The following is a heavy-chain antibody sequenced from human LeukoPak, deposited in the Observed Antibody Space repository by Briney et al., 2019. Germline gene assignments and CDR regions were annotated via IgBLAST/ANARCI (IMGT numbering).Heavy chain of an antibody. CDR1: GYTLTELS. J-gene: IGHJ4*02. CDR3: AKGGLGELPLDC. Sequence: GASVKVSCKVSGYTLTELSMHWVRQAPGKGLEWMGGFDPEDGETIYAQKFQGRVTMTTDTSTSTAYMELSRLRSDDTAVYCCAKGGLGELPLDCWGQGTLVTVSS. D-gene: IGHD3-16*01. V-gene: IGHV1-24*01. CDR2: FDPEDGET.